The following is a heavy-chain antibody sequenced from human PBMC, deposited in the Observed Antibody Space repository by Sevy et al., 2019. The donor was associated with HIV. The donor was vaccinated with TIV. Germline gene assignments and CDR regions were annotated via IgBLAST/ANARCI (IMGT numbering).Heavy chain of an antibody. CDR2: TYYRSKWYN. V-gene: IGHV6-1*01. CDR3: ARDDFLYSGSPAGLHYYYGMDV. Sequence: SQTLSLTCAISGDSVCNINAAWNWIRQSPSRGLEWLGRTYYRSKWYNEYAVSVKGRITINPDTSKNQFTLQRNSVTPEDTALYYCARDDFLYSGSPAGLHYYYGMDVWGQGTTVTVSS. CDR1: GDSVCNINAA. J-gene: IGHJ6*02. D-gene: IGHD1-26*01.